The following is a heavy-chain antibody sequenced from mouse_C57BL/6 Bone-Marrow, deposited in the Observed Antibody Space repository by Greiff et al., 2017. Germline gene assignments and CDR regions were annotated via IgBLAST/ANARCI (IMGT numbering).Heavy chain of an antibody. Sequence: QVQLQQPGAELVKPGASVKLSCKASGYTFTSYWLHWVKQRPGRGLAWIGRIDPHSGGTKYNEKFKSKATLTVDKPSSTAYMQLSSLTSEDSAVYYCAGSLYYGNAWFAYWGQGTLVTVSA. CDR2: IDPHSGGT. J-gene: IGHJ3*01. V-gene: IGHV1-72*01. CDR1: GYTFTSYW. D-gene: IGHD2-1*01. CDR3: AGSLYYGNAWFAY.